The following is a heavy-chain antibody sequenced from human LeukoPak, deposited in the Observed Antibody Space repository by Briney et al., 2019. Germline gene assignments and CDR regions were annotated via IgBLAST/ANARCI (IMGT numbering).Heavy chain of an antibody. D-gene: IGHD3-10*01. CDR3: ARVNYYGSGSYYHLYWFDP. V-gene: IGHV4-38-2*02. CDR2: IYHSGST. Sequence: PSETLSLTCTVSGYSISSGYYWGWIRQPPGKGLEWIGSIYHSGSTYYNPSPKSRVTISVDTSKNQFSLKLSSVTAADTAVYYCARVNYYGSGSYYHLYWFDPWGQGTLVTVSS. CDR1: GYSISSGYY. J-gene: IGHJ5*02.